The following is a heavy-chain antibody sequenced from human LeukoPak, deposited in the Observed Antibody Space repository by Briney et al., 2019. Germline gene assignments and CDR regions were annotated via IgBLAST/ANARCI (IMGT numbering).Heavy chain of an antibody. J-gene: IGHJ6*03. CDR2: IYYSGST. CDR1: GGSISSGDYY. D-gene: IGHD2-2*02. Sequence: PSETLSLTCTVSGGSISSGDYYWSWIRQPPGMGLEWIGYIYYSGSTYYNPSLKSRVTISVDTSKNQFSLKLSSVTAADTAVYYCARYSVVVVPAAITSNYYYYYYMDVWGKGTTVTVSS. CDR3: ARYSVVVVPAAITSNYYYYYYMDV. V-gene: IGHV4-30-4*08.